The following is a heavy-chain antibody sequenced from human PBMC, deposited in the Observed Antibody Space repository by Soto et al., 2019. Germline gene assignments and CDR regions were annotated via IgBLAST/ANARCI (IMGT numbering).Heavy chain of an antibody. D-gene: IGHD2-8*02. J-gene: IGHJ5*02. Sequence: LDTLSLTCAVSGASIGSGGWWSWVRQPPGKGLEWIAEIFHDGNTNYSPSLKSRVTISVDKSQNQFSLNVYSVTAADTAVYYCARHEGWTGPDQWGQGTLVTVSS. CDR3: ARHEGWTGPDQ. CDR1: GASIGSGGW. V-gene: IGHV4-4*02. CDR2: IFHDGNT.